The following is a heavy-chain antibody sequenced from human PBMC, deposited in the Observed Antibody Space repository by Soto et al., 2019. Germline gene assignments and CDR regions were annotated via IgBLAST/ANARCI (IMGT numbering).Heavy chain of an antibody. CDR3: AKGDGDYSFYYYYGMDV. CDR1: GGSISSSSYY. D-gene: IGHD4-17*01. J-gene: IGHJ6*02. V-gene: IGHV4-39*01. Sequence: LSLTCTASGGSISSSSYYWGWIRQPPGKGLEWIGSIYYSGSTYYNPSLKSRVTISVDTSKNQFSLKLSSVTAADTAVYYCAKGDGDYSFYYYYGMDVWGQGTTVTVSS. CDR2: IYYSGST.